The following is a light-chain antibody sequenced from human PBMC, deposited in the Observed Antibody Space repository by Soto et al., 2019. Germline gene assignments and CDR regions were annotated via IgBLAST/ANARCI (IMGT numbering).Light chain of an antibody. CDR3: QQYCGSPPVYT. J-gene: IGKJ2*01. CDR1: QSVSSNY. V-gene: IGKV3-20*01. Sequence: EIVLTQSPGTLSLSPGERATLSCRASQSVSSNYLAWYQQRPGQAPRLLIYGASSRATGLPDRFSGSGSGTDFTLTISRLEPEDFAVYYCQQYCGSPPVYTFGQGTKLEIK. CDR2: GAS.